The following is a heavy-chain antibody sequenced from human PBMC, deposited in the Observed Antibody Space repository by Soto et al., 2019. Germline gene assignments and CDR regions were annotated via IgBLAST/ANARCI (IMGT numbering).Heavy chain of an antibody. Sequence: QVQLQESGPGLVKPSETLSLTCTVSGGSVSSGSYYWSWIRQPPGKGLEWIGYIYYSGSTNYNPSRKSRVTISVDTSKNQFSLKLSSVTAADTAVYYCARVEQLVSYYYYGMDVWGQGTTVTVSS. J-gene: IGHJ6*02. CDR2: IYYSGST. D-gene: IGHD6-6*01. CDR3: ARVEQLVSYYYYGMDV. V-gene: IGHV4-61*01. CDR1: GGSVSSGSYY.